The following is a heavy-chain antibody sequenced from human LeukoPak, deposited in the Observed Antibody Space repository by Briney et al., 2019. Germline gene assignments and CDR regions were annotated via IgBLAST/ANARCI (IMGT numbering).Heavy chain of an antibody. CDR2: INHSGST. Sequence: SETLSLTCAVYGGCFSGYYWSWIRQPPGKGLEWIGEINHSGSTNYNPSLKSRVTISVDTSKNQFSLKLSSVTAADTAVYYCARAPKPRTDYDFWSGYYREARYFDYWGQGTLVTVSS. D-gene: IGHD3-3*01. V-gene: IGHV4-34*01. J-gene: IGHJ4*02. CDR3: ARAPKPRTDYDFWSGYYREARYFDY. CDR1: GGCFSGYY.